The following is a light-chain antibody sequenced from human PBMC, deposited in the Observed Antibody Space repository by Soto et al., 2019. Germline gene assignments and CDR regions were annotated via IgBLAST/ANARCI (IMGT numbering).Light chain of an antibody. V-gene: IGKV1-5*03. J-gene: IGKJ3*01. CDR2: QAS. CDR3: QQHESYPFT. CDR1: QSISSW. Sequence: DIQMTQSPSTLSASVGDRVTITCRASQSISSWLAWYQQKPGKAPKLLIYQASSLESGVPSRFSGSESGTEFTLTISSLQSDDFATYYCQQHESYPFTFGPGTKVDIK.